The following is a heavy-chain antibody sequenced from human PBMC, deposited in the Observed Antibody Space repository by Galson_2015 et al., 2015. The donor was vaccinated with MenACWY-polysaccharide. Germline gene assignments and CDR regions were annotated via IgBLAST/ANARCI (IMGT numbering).Heavy chain of an antibody. CDR3: GRRKGGIVGHFYDY. V-gene: IGHV5-51*01. D-gene: IGHD1-26*01. Sequence: QSGAEVKKPGESLMISCKTSGYSFRTSWIGWVRQMPGKGLEWMGNIFPSDSDTRYNPSFQGQVNISADKSLHTAYLQWNSLKAADTAMYYCGRRKGGIVGHFYDYWGQGTLVTVSS. J-gene: IGHJ4*02. CDR1: GYSFRTSW. CDR2: IFPSDSDT.